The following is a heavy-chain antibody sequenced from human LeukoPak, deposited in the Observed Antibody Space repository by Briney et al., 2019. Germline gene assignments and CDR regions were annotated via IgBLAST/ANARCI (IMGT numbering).Heavy chain of an antibody. CDR2: MNPNSGNT. D-gene: IGHD6-13*01. Sequence: ASVKVSCKASGYTFTSYDINWVRQATGQGLEWMGWMNPNSGNTGYAQKFQGRVTMTRNTSISTAYMELGSLRSEDTAGYYCARRYSSSWYWYYYYGMDVWGQGTTVTVSS. J-gene: IGHJ6*02. CDR1: GYTFTSYD. CDR3: ARRYSSSWYWYYYYGMDV. V-gene: IGHV1-8*01.